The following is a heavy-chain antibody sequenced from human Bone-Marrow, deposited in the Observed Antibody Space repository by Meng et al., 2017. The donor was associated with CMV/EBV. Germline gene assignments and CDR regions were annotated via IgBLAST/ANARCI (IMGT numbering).Heavy chain of an antibody. CDR1: GGSISSDDYY. CDR2: IYYSGNT. CDR3: ARITVTTGGWFDP. Sequence: SETLSLTCTVSGGSISSDDYYWSWIRQPPGKGLEWIGYIYYSGNTYYNPSLKSRLTISVDTSKNQFSLKLNSVTAADTALYYCARITVTTGGWFDPWGQGTLVTVSS. J-gene: IGHJ5*02. D-gene: IGHD4-17*01. V-gene: IGHV4-30-4*08.